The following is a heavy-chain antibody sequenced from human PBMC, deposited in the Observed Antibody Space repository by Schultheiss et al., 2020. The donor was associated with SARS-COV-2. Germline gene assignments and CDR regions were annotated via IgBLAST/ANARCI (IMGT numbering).Heavy chain of an antibody. CDR1: GGSISGSNYY. Sequence: SETLSLTCNVSGGSISGSNYYWGWIRQPPGQGLEWIGSVSYSGRTYQNPSLKGRVTTSIDTSKNQFSLKLSSVTAADTAVYYCARRDGYNYYFDYWGQGTLVTVSS. J-gene: IGHJ4*02. CDR3: ARRDGYNYYFDY. CDR2: VSYSGRT. V-gene: IGHV4-39*01. D-gene: IGHD5-24*01.